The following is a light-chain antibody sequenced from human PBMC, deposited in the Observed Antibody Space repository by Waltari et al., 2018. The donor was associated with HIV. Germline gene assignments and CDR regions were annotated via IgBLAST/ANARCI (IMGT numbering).Light chain of an antibody. CDR2: LGS. V-gene: IGKV2-28*01. CDR3: MQALGTPRVT. CDR1: QSLLHSNGYNY. Sequence: DLVMTQSPLSLPVTPGEPASISCKSTQSLLHSNGYNYLHWYLQKPGQSPQLLIYLGSNRASGVPDRFSGSGSGTHFTLKISRVEAEDVGVYYCMQALGTPRVTFGQGTKLEIK. J-gene: IGKJ2*01.